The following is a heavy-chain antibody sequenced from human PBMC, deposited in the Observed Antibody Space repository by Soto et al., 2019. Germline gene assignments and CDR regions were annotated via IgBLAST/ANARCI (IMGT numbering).Heavy chain of an antibody. CDR2: MYSGGNT. D-gene: IGHD3-22*01. CDR3: ARQPYDSTGYYYGA. J-gene: IGHJ5*02. CDR1: GGSFSSSTHY. Sequence: QLQLQESGPGLVKPSETLSLTCTVSGGSFSSSTHYWGWIRQPPGKGLEWIGSMYSGGNTYYNPSLKSRVTVSVDTSKNHFSLKLTSVTAADTAMYYCARQPYDSTGYYYGAWGQGTLVTVSS. V-gene: IGHV4-39*01.